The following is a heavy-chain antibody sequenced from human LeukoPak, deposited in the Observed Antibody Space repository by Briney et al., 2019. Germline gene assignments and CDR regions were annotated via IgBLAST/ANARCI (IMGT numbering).Heavy chain of an antibody. CDR1: GFTFSDYY. CDR2: ISSSGSTI. D-gene: IGHD1-26*01. J-gene: IGHJ4*02. V-gene: IGHV3-11*04. Sequence: SGGSLRLSCAASGFTFSDYYMSWIRQAPGKGLEWVSYISSSGSTIYYADSVKGRFTISRDNAKNSLYLQMNSLRAEDTAVYYCASRSLGSYFSLVDYWGQGTLVTVSS. CDR3: ASRSLGSYFSLVDY.